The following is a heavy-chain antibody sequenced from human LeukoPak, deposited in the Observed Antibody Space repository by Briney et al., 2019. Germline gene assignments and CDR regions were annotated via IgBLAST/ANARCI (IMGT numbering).Heavy chain of an antibody. V-gene: IGHV4-34*01. D-gene: IGHD2-2*01. CDR3: ARGLGYCSSTSCYPWFDP. J-gene: IGHJ5*02. Sequence: PSETLSLTCAVYGGSFSGYYWSWIRQPPGKGLEWIGEINHSGSTNYNPSLKSRVTISVDTSKNQFSLKLSFVTAADTAVYYCARGLGYCSSTSCYPWFDPWGQGTLVTVSS. CDR1: GGSFSGYY. CDR2: INHSGST.